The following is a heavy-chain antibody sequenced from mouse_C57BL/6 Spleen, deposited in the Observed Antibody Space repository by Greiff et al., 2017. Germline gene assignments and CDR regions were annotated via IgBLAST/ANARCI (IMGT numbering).Heavy chain of an antibody. CDR3: ARKGAYDPPGFAY. Sequence: VQLQQSGAELVKPGASVKLSCTASGFNIKDYYMHWVKQRNEQGLEWIGRIDPEDGETKYAPKFQGKATITADTSSNTAYLQLSSLTSEDTAVYYCARKGAYDPPGFAYWGQGTLVTVSA. J-gene: IGHJ3*01. CDR2: IDPEDGET. CDR1: GFNIKDYY. D-gene: IGHD2-3*01. V-gene: IGHV14-2*01.